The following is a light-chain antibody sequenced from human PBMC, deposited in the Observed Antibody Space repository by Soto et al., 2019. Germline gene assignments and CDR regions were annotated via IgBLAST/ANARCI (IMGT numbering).Light chain of an antibody. CDR1: QSVITN. J-gene: IGKJ1*01. V-gene: IGKV3-15*01. CDR2: GAS. CDR3: QQYNKWPRT. Sequence: EIVMTQSPATLSVSPGERATLSCRASQSVITNLAWYQQKPGQDPRLLIYGASTRAAIIPARFSGSGSGTEFPLPLSRLQAEDFAVYYCQQYNKWPRTCGQGTKVEIK.